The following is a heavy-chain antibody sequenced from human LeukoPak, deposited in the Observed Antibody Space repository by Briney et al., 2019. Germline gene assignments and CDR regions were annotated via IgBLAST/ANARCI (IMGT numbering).Heavy chain of an antibody. V-gene: IGHV1-3*01. CDR3: ASLGSSSWYLDY. CDR1: GYTFTSYA. CDR2: INAGNGNT. J-gene: IGHJ4*02. Sequence: ASVKVSCKASGYTFTSYAMHWVRQAPGQRLEWMGWINAGNGNTKYSQKFQGSVTITRDTSASTAYMELSSLRSEDTAVYYCASLGSSSWYLDYWGQGTLVTVSS. D-gene: IGHD6-13*01.